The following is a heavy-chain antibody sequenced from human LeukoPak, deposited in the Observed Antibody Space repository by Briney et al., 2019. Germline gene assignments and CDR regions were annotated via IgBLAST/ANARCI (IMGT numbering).Heavy chain of an antibody. D-gene: IGHD2-2*01. J-gene: IGHJ4*02. CDR2: IIPILGIA. V-gene: IGHV1-69*04. Sequence: ASVKVSCKASGGTFSSYAISWVRQAPGQGLEWMGRIIPILGIANYAQKFQGRVTMTRDTSTSTVYMELSSLRSEDTAVYYCARDQPTEVVPAAITEDYWGQGTLVTVSS. CDR1: GGTFSSYA. CDR3: ARDQPTEVVPAAITEDY.